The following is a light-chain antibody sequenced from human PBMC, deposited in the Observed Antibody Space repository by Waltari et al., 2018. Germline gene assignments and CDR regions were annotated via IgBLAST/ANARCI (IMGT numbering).Light chain of an antibody. J-gene: IGLJ1*01. CDR1: SSDIGSYNY. V-gene: IGLV2-14*01. CDR3: SSYTSSSTLYV. CDR2: DVN. Sequence: QSALTQPAAVSGSPGQTIAISCTGTSSDIGSYNYVCWYQQHPGQAPKLLIYDVNQRPSGVSHRFSGSTSGNTASLTISGLRAEDEANFYCSSYTSSSTLYVFGSGTKVTVL.